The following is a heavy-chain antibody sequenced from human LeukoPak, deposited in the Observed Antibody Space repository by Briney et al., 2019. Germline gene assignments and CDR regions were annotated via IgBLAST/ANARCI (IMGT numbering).Heavy chain of an antibody. CDR3: ARAESDLAFFDY. CDR2: ISSSGSTI. CDR1: GFTFSSYE. V-gene: IGHV3-48*03. D-gene: IGHD1-14*01. Sequence: PGGSLRLSCAASGFTFSSYEMNWVRQAPGKGLEWVSYISSSGSTIYYVDSVKGRFTISRDNAKNSLYLQMNSLRAEDTAVYYCARAESDLAFFDYWGQGTLVTVSS. J-gene: IGHJ4*02.